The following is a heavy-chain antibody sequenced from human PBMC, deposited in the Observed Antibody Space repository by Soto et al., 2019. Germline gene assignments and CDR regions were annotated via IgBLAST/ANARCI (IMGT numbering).Heavy chain of an antibody. CDR2: ISAYNGNT. CDR1: GYTFTSYG. Sequence: QVQLVQSGAEVKKPGASVKVSCKASGYTFTSYGISWVRQAPGQGLEWMGWISAYNGNTNYAQKLQGRVTMTTDTSTSTAYMELRSLRSDDTAVYYCARRNTRIAARPTYEDLFDPWGQGTLVTVSS. V-gene: IGHV1-18*01. CDR3: ARRNTRIAARPTYEDLFDP. D-gene: IGHD6-6*01. J-gene: IGHJ5*02.